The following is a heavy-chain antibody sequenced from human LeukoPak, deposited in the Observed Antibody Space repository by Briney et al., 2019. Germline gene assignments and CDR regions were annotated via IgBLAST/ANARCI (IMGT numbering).Heavy chain of an antibody. Sequence: GRSLRLSCAASGFTFTSYTMSWVRQAPGRGLEWVSAINGNGAATYYADSVKGRFTISRDNSKNALYLQMNSLRAEDTAIYYCAKAYSSSWPFDHWGQGTLVTVSS. V-gene: IGHV3-23*01. CDR3: AKAYSSSWPFDH. D-gene: IGHD6-13*01. CDR2: INGNGAAT. CDR1: GFTFTSYT. J-gene: IGHJ4*02.